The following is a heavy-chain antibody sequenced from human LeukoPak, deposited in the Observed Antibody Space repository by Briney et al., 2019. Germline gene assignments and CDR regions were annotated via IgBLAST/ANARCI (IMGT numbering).Heavy chain of an antibody. D-gene: IGHD1-26*01. CDR1: GYTFTSYY. J-gene: IGHJ4*02. CDR3: ANTRAEGYSGSYHFDY. Sequence: GASVKVSCKASGYTFTSYYMHWVRQAPGQGLEWMGIINPSGGSTSYAQKFQGRVTMTRDTSTSTVYMELSSLRSEDTAVYYCANTRAEGYSGSYHFDYWGQGTLVTVSS. CDR2: INPSGGST. V-gene: IGHV1-46*01.